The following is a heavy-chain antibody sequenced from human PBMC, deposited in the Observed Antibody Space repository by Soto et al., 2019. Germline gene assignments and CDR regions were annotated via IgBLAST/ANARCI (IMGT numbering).Heavy chain of an antibody. CDR3: AKVDLNSYPYYYYGMDV. J-gene: IGHJ6*02. V-gene: IGHV3-7*01. D-gene: IGHD1-1*01. CDR1: GFAFSSYW. CDR2: IKQDESEK. Sequence: EVQLVESGGGLVQPGGSLRLSCAASGFAFSSYWMNWVRQAPGKGLEWVANIKQDESEKYYVDSVKGRFTISRDNAKKLLYLQMNILRAEDTSVYYFAKVDLNSYPYYYYGMDVWGQGTAVTLSS.